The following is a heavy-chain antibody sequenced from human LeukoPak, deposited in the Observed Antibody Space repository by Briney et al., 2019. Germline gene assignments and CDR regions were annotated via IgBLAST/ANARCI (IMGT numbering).Heavy chain of an antibody. CDR3: ARNGGSGPPNWFDP. Sequence: ASVKVSCKASGGTFSSYAISWVRQAPGQGLECVGGIIPIFGTANYAQKFQGRVTITTDESTSTAYMELSSLRSEDTAVYYCARNGGSGPPNWFDPWGQGTLVTVSS. V-gene: IGHV1-69*05. J-gene: IGHJ5*02. CDR2: IIPIFGTA. CDR1: GGTFSSYA. D-gene: IGHD3-10*01.